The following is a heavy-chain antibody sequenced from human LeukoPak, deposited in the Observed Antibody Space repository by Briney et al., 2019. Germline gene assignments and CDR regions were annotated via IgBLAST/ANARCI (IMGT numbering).Heavy chain of an antibody. V-gene: IGHV3-21*01. CDR1: GFTFSSYS. J-gene: IGHJ4*02. Sequence: KSGGSLRLSCAASGFTFSSYSMNWVRQAPGKGLEWVSSISSSSSYIYYADSVKGRFTISRDNAKNSLYLQMNSLRAEDTAVYYCAENNYGGNSGGTPPGWGQGTLVTVSS. CDR2: ISSSSSYI. CDR3: AENNYGGNSGGTPPG. D-gene: IGHD4-23*01.